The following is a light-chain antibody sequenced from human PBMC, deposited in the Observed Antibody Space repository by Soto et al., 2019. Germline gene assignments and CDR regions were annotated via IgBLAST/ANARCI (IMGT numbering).Light chain of an antibody. J-gene: IGKJ4*01. CDR3: QQYKSNSLT. Sequence: DIQMTQSPSTLSASVGDRVTITCRASQSISSWLAWYQQKSGKAPKLLIYDASSLESGVPSRFSDSGSGTEFTLTIRSLQPDDFATYYCQQYKSNSLTFGGGTKVEIK. V-gene: IGKV1-5*01. CDR2: DAS. CDR1: QSISSW.